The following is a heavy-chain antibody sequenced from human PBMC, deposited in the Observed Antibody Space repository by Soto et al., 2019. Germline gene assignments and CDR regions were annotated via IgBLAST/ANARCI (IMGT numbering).Heavy chain of an antibody. J-gene: IGHJ5*02. Sequence: GESLKISCAASGFTFSSYGMHWVRQAPGKGLEWVAVISYDGSNKYYADSVKGRFTISRDNSKNTLYLQMNSLRAEDTAVYYCAKEDLSGRWFDPWGQGTLVTVSS. CDR2: ISYDGSNK. CDR3: AKEDLSGRWFDP. CDR1: GFTFSSYG. V-gene: IGHV3-30*18. D-gene: IGHD3-10*01.